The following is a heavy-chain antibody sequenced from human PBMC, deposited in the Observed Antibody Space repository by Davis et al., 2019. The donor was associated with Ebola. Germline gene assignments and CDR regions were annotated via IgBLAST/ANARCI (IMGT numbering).Heavy chain of an antibody. Sequence: HTGGSLRLSCAASGFTLSNYWMYWVRQVPGKGLMWVSRIDSDGSNRKYADSVKGRFTISRGNAKNTLYLQMNSLTADDTAVYYCVRDPGVLRFLEWSAYYNMDIWGQGTTVTVSS. CDR2: IDSDGSNR. CDR3: VRDPGVLRFLEWSAYYNMDI. D-gene: IGHD3-3*01. V-gene: IGHV3-74*01. CDR1: GFTLSNYW. J-gene: IGHJ6*02.